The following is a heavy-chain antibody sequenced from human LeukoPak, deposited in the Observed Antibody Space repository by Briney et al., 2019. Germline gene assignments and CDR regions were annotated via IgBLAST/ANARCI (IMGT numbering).Heavy chain of an antibody. CDR2: FDPEDCET. Sequence: GASVKVSCKVSGYTLTELSMHWVRQAPGKGREWMGGFDPEDCETIYAQKFQGRVTMTEDTSTYTAYMELSSLRSEDTAVYYCATEYYYDSSGYYWRAFDIWGQGTMVTVSS. V-gene: IGHV1-24*01. D-gene: IGHD3-22*01. CDR3: ATEYYYDSSGYYWRAFDI. J-gene: IGHJ3*02. CDR1: GYTLTELS.